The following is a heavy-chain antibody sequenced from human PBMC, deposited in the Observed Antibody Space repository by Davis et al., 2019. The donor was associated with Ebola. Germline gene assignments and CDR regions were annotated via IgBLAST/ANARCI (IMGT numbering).Heavy chain of an antibody. D-gene: IGHD1-14*01. Sequence: PSETLSLTCAVYGGSFSGYYWSWIRQPPGKGLEWIGEINHSGSTNYNPSLKSRVTISVDTSKNQFSLKLSSVTAADTAVYYCARPTGAVTKNWFDPWGQGTLVTVSS. V-gene: IGHV4-34*01. J-gene: IGHJ5*02. CDR1: GGSFSGYY. CDR2: INHSGST. CDR3: ARPTGAVTKNWFDP.